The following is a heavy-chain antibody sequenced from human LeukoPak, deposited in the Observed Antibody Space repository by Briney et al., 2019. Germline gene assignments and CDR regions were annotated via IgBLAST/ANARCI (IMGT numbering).Heavy chain of an antibody. CDR3: AKASRGYQLLPDP. J-gene: IGHJ5*02. D-gene: IGHD2-2*01. CDR2: ISYDGSNK. CDR1: GFTFSSYG. Sequence: PGGSPRLSCAASGFTFSSYGMHWVRQAPGKGLEWVAVISYDGSNKYYADSVKGRFTISRDNSKNTLYLQMNSLRAEDTAVYYCAKASRGYQLLPDPWGQGTLVTVSS. V-gene: IGHV3-30*18.